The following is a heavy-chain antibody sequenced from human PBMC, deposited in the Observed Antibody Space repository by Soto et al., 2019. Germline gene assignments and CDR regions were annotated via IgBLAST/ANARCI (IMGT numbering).Heavy chain of an antibody. D-gene: IGHD6-19*01. CDR1: GGSISSSSYY. Sequence: PSETLSLTCTVSGGSISSSSYYWGWIRQPPGKGLEWIGSIYYSGSTYYNPSLKRRVTISVDTSKNQFSLKLSSVTAAHTAVYSCATQYSSVPFDYWGQGTLVTVSS. CDR2: IYYSGST. CDR3: ATQYSSVPFDY. V-gene: IGHV4-39*01. J-gene: IGHJ4*02.